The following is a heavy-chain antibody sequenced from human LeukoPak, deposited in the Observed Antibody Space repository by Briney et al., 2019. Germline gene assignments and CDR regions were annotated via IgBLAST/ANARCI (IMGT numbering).Heavy chain of an antibody. D-gene: IGHD6-6*01. Sequence: GGSLRLSCAASGFTFSSYAVSWVRQAPGKGLEGVSAISGSGGSTYYADSVKGRFTISRDNSKNTLYLQMNSLRAEDTAVYYCAKVKYSSSSSYFDYWGQGTLVTVSS. V-gene: IGHV3-23*01. CDR3: AKVKYSSSSSYFDY. CDR2: ISGSGGST. CDR1: GFTFSSYA. J-gene: IGHJ4*02.